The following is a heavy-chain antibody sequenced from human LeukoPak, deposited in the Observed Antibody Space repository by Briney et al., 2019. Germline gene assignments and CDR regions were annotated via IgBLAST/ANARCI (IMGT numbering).Heavy chain of an antibody. CDR1: GFTFSSYG. Sequence: VQPGRTPRLSCAASGFTFSSYGMHWVRQAPGKGLEWVAVIWYDGSNKYYADSVKGRFTISRDNSKNTLYLQMNSLRAEDTAVYYCAGETTYHYDFWSGANWFDPWGQGTRVTVSS. J-gene: IGHJ5*02. D-gene: IGHD3-3*01. CDR2: IWYDGSNK. CDR3: AGETTYHYDFWSGANWFDP. V-gene: IGHV3-33*01.